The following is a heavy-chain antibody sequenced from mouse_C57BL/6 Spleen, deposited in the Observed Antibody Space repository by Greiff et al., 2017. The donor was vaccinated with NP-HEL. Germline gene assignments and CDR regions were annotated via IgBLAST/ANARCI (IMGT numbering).Heavy chain of an antibody. J-gene: IGHJ4*01. CDR1: GYTFTSYG. CDR3: ARRDLYAMDY. Sequence: VKLVESGAELARPGASVKLSCKASGYTFTSYGISWVKQRTGQGLEWIGEIYPRSGNTYYNEKFKGKATLTADKSSSTAYMELRSLTSEDSAVYFCARRDLYAMDYWGQGTSVTVSS. CDR2: IYPRSGNT. V-gene: IGHV1-81*01.